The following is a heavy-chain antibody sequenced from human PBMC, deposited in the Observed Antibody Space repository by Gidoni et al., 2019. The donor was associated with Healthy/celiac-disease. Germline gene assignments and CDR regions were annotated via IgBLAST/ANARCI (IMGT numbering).Heavy chain of an antibody. CDR2: IYYSGST. CDR3: ARYPPYYYDSSGYWGGVDY. D-gene: IGHD3-22*01. Sequence: ISSYYWSWIRQPPGKGLEWIGYIYYSGSTNYNPSLKSRVTISVDTSKNQFSLKLSSVTAADTAVYYCARYPPYYYDSSGYWGGVDYWGQGTLVTVSS. CDR1: ISSYY. J-gene: IGHJ4*02. V-gene: IGHV4-59*01.